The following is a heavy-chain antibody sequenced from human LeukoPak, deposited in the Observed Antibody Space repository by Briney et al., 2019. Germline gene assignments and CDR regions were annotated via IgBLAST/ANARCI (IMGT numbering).Heavy chain of an antibody. CDR3: ARASHWNQLHYFDY. V-gene: IGHV4-39*07. D-gene: IGHD1-1*01. J-gene: IGHJ4*02. CDR1: GGSISSSSYY. Sequence: SETLSLTCTVSGGSISSSSYYWGWIRQPPGKGLEWIGSIYYSGSTYYNPSLKSRVTISVDTSKNQFSLKLSSVTAADTAVYYCARASHWNQLHYFDYWGQGTLVTVSS. CDR2: IYYSGST.